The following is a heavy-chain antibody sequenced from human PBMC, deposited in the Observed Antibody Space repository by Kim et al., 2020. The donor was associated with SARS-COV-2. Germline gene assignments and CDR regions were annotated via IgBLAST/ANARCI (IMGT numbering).Heavy chain of an antibody. J-gene: IGHJ4*02. Sequence: SETLSLTCTVSGGSISSYYWSWIRQPPGKGLEWIGHIYYSGSTNYNPSLKSRVTISVDTSKNQFSLKLTSVTAADTAVYYCARDAHYHDSSGLDYWGQGT. CDR2: IYYSGST. CDR1: GGSISSYY. V-gene: IGHV4-59*01. CDR3: ARDAHYHDSSGLDY. D-gene: IGHD3-22*01.